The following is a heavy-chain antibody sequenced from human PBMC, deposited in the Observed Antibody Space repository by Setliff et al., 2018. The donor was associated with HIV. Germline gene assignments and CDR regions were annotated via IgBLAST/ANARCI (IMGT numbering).Heavy chain of an antibody. CDR2: IKQDGSEK. Sequence: PGGSLRLSCAASGFTFSSYWMSWVRQAPGKGLEWVANIKQDGSEKYYVDSVKGRFTISRDNAKNSLYLQMNSLRAEDTAVYYCATGRFYYGSRGYSGHWGRGTLVTVSS. J-gene: IGHJ4*02. D-gene: IGHD3-22*01. CDR1: GFTFSSYW. V-gene: IGHV3-7*05. CDR3: ATGRFYYGSRGYSGH.